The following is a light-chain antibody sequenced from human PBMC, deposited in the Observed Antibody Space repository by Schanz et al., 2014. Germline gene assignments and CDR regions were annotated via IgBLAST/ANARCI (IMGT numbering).Light chain of an antibody. CDR1: QSVSSSY. CDR2: GAS. CDR3: QQYGNSPGT. Sequence: EIVLTQSPGTLSLSPGERATLSCRASQSVSSSYLAWYQEKPGQAPRLLIYGASNRATDIPDRFSGGGSRTDFTLTIRRLEPEDFAVYYCQQYGNSPGTFGQGTRLEIE. J-gene: IGKJ5*01. V-gene: IGKV3-20*01.